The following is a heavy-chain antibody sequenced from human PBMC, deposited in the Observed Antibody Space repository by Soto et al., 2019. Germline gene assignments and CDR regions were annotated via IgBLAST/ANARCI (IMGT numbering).Heavy chain of an antibody. J-gene: IGHJ6*02. CDR1: GFTFSSYE. Sequence: EVQLVESGGGLVQPGGSLRLSCAASGFTFSSYEMNWVRQAPGKGLEWVSYISSSGSTIYYADSVKGRFTISRDNAKNSLYLQMNSLRAEDTAVYYCARSISMVPYYYYGMDVWGQGTTVTVSS. V-gene: IGHV3-48*03. D-gene: IGHD3-10*01. CDR3: ARSISMVPYYYYGMDV. CDR2: ISSSGSTI.